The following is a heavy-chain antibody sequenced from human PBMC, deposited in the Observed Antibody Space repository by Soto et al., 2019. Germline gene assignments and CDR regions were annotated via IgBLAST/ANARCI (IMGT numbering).Heavy chain of an antibody. CDR3: ARDGRVAAAAFDY. CDR1: GFTFSSYG. J-gene: IGHJ4*02. Sequence: QVQLVESGGGVVQPGRSLRLSCAASGFTFSSYGMHWVRQAPGKGLEWVAVIWYDGSNKYYADSVKGRFTISRDNSKNTLYLQINSLRAEDTAVYYCARDGRVAAAAFDYWGQGTLVTVSS. CDR2: IWYDGSNK. D-gene: IGHD6-13*01. V-gene: IGHV3-33*01.